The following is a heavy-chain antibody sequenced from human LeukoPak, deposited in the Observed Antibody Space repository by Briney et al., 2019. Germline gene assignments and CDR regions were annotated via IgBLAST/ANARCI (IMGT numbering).Heavy chain of an antibody. CDR1: GYTFPGYY. Sequence: ASVKVSCKASGYTFPGYYMHWVRQAPGQGLEWMGWINPNSGGTNYAQKFQGRVTMTRDTSISTAYMELSRLRSDDTAVYYCARSQTDFWSGSYYFDYWGQGTLVTVSS. CDR3: ARSQTDFWSGSYYFDY. D-gene: IGHD3-3*01. CDR2: INPNSGGT. V-gene: IGHV1-2*02. J-gene: IGHJ4*02.